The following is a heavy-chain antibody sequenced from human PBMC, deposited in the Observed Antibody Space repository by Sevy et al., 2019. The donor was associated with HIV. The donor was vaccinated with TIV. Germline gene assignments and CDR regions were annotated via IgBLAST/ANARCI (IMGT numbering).Heavy chain of an antibody. J-gene: IGHJ5*02. CDR1: GFTFSSYA. Sequence: GGSLRLSCAASGFTFSSYAMSWVRQAPGKGLEWVSAISGSGGSTYYADSVKGRFTISRDNSKNTLYLQMNSLRAEDTAVYYCAKGAAILWFGDHTPGAQGFDPWGQGTLVTVSS. CDR3: AKGAAILWFGDHTPGAQGFDP. V-gene: IGHV3-23*01. D-gene: IGHD3-10*01. CDR2: ISGSGGST.